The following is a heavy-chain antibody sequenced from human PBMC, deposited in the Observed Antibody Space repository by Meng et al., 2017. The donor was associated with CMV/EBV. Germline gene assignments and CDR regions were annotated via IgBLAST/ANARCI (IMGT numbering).Heavy chain of an antibody. D-gene: IGHD5-12*01. CDR2: ISCDGGST. CDR3: AKDQDLVAPGGAFDF. Sequence: GESLKISCAASGFTFDDYTMHWVRQAPGKGLEWVSLISCDGGSTCYADSVKGRFTISRDNTKNSLYLQMNRLRTEDTALYYCAKDQDLVAPGGAFDFWGQGTLVTVSS. CDR1: GFTFDDYT. V-gene: IGHV3-43*01. J-gene: IGHJ4*02.